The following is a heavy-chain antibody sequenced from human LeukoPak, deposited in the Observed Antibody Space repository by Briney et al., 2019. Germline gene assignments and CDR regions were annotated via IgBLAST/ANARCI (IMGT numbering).Heavy chain of an antibody. CDR3: ARDVSHLGVVI. J-gene: IGHJ4*02. V-gene: IGHV1-69*05. CDR2: IIPIFGTA. Sequence: GASVKVSCKASGYTFTGYYMHWVRQAPGQGLEWMGGIIPIFGTANYAQKFQGRVTITTDESTSTAYMELSSLRSEDTAVYYCARDVSHLGVVIWGQGTLVTVSS. CDR1: GYTFTGYY. D-gene: IGHD3-3*01.